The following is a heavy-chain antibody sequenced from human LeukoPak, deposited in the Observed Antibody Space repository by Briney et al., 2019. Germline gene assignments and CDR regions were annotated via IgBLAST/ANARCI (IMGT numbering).Heavy chain of an antibody. D-gene: IGHD3-22*01. CDR1: GFTFSSYA. J-gene: IGHJ4*02. Sequence: PGGSLRLSCAASGFTFSSYAMSWVRQAPGKGLEWVSAMSGSGGGTYYADSVKGRFTISRDNSKNTLYLQMNSLRAEDTAVYYCAKDDDSSGYPYYFDYWGQGTLVTVSS. CDR2: MSGSGGGT. V-gene: IGHV3-23*01. CDR3: AKDDDSSGYPYYFDY.